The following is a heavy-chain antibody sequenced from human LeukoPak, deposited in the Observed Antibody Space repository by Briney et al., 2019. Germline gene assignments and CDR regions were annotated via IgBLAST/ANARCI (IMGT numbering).Heavy chain of an antibody. CDR3: ARADPLGSGYPDYFFDY. Sequence: ASVRVSCKTSGYTFTGYYLHWVRQAPGPGPEWMGYINPNNGDAVYAQKFQGRFTMTRDTSIRTAYMELTSLTSDDTAVYYCARADPLGSGYPDYFFDYWGQGALVTVSS. CDR2: INPNNGDA. D-gene: IGHD2-15*01. CDR1: GYTFTGYY. V-gene: IGHV1-2*02. J-gene: IGHJ4*02.